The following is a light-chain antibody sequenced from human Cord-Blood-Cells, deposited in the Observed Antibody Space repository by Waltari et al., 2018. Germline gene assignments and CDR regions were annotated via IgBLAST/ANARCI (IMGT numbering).Light chain of an antibody. CDR2: DVS. J-gene: IGLJ1*01. V-gene: IGLV2-11*01. CDR3: CSYAGSYV. Sequence: QSALTQPRSVSGSPGQSVTISCTGTSSDVGGYNYVSWYQQHPGKAPKLMIYDVSKRPSWVPDRFSGSTSGNTASLTISGLQAEDEADYYCCSYAGSYVFGTGTKVTVL. CDR1: SSDVGGYNY.